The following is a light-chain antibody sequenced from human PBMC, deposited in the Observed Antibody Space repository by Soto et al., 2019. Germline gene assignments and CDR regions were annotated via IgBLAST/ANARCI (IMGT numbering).Light chain of an antibody. Sequence: EIVLTQSPDTLSLSPGERATLSCRASQSVRSSLAWYQQKPGQAPRLLIYDASNRATGIPARFSGSGSGTDFILTISSLEPEDVAVYYCQQRSNWPPEVTFGPGTKVDIK. V-gene: IGKV3-11*01. J-gene: IGKJ3*01. CDR3: QQRSNWPPEVT. CDR2: DAS. CDR1: QSVRSS.